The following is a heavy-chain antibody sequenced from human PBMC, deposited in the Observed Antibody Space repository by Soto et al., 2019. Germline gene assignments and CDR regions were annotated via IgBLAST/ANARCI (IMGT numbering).Heavy chain of an antibody. CDR1: GGSISSGGYC. J-gene: IGHJ4*02. CDR3: ARDLAAGGVDY. V-gene: IGHV4-31*03. CDR2: IYYSGST. Sequence: SETLSLTCTVSGGSISSGGYCWSWIRQHPGKGLEWIGYIYYSGSTYYNPSLKSRVTISVDTSKNQFSLKLSSVTAADTAVYYCARDLAAGGVDYWGQGTLVTVSS. D-gene: IGHD6-13*01.